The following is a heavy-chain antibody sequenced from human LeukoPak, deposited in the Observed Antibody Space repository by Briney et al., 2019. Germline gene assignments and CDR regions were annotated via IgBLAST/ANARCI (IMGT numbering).Heavy chain of an antibody. J-gene: IGHJ4*02. CDR2: IWYDGSNK. CDR1: GFTFSTYA. Sequence: GGSLRLSCAASGFTFSTYAMDWVRQAPGKGLEWVAAIWYDGSNKNYADSVKGRFTISRDNSKNTMYLQMNSLRAEDTAVYYCARGPHYHHSTGHFSYWGQGTLVTVSS. V-gene: IGHV3-33*01. CDR3: ARGPHYHHSTGHFSY. D-gene: IGHD3-22*01.